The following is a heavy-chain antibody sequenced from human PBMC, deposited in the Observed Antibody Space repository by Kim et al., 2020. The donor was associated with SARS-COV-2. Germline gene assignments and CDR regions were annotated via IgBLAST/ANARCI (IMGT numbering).Heavy chain of an antibody. Sequence: GGSLRLSCAASGSAFSLYWMHWVRQAPGKGLMWVAQIDSDGSDTSYADSVQGRFTISRDNANNMLYLQMNSLRADDTAVYYCIRDNIQPGDIWGQGTMVTVSS. CDR2: IDSDGSDT. CDR3: IRDNIQPGDI. V-gene: IGHV3-74*01. CDR1: GSAFSLYW. J-gene: IGHJ3*02.